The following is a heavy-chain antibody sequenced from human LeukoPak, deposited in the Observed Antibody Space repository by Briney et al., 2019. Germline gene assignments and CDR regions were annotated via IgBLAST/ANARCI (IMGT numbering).Heavy chain of an antibody. CDR1: GGSFSGYY. D-gene: IGHD2-8*02. Sequence: SETLTLTCAVYGGSFSGYYWSWIRQPPGKGLEWIAYISDIGSINYNPSLKSRVTISLDTSKNQFSLKLSSVTAADTAVYYCAGHHPRNTVDFWGQGTLVTVSS. CDR2: ISDIGSI. V-gene: IGHV4-59*08. J-gene: IGHJ4*02. CDR3: AGHHPRNTVDF.